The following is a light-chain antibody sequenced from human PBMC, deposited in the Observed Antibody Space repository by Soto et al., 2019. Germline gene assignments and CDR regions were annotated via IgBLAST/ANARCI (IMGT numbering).Light chain of an antibody. CDR1: SSNIGSNY. J-gene: IGLJ2*01. CDR3: AAWDGSLSGRV. Sequence: QPVLTQSPSASGTPGQRVTISCSGSSSNIGSNYVYWYQQLPGTAPKLLIYSDTQRPSGVPDRFSGYKSGTSASLAISARRSGDEADYYCAAWDGSLSGRVFGGGTKLTVL. CDR2: SDT. V-gene: IGLV1-47*02.